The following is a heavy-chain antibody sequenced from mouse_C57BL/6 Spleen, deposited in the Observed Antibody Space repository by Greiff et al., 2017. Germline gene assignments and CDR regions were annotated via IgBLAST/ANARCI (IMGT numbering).Heavy chain of an antibody. D-gene: IGHD1-1*01. J-gene: IGHJ4*01. Sequence: DVQLVESGEGLVKPGGSLKLSCAASGFTFSSCAMSWVRQTPETRLEWVAYISSGGDYIYYADTVKGRFTISRDNARNTLYLQMSSLKSEDTAMYYCTRERFTTVVANAMDYWGQGTSGTVSS. CDR2: ISSGGDYI. V-gene: IGHV5-9-1*02. CDR1: GFTFSSCA. CDR3: TRERFTTVVANAMDY.